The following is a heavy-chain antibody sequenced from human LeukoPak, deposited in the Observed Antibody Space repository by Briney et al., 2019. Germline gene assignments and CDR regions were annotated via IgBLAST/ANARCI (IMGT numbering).Heavy chain of an antibody. D-gene: IGHD2-2*01. CDR2: TRNKANSYTT. J-gene: IGHJ3*02. Sequence: GGSLRLSCAASGFTFSDHYMDWVRQAPGKGLEWVGRTRNKANSYTTEYAASVKGRFTISRDDSEKSLYLQMNSLKTEDTAVYYCARVRYCSSTTCRGAFDIWGQGTMVTVSS. CDR1: GFTFSDHY. CDR3: ARVRYCSSTTCRGAFDI. V-gene: IGHV3-72*01.